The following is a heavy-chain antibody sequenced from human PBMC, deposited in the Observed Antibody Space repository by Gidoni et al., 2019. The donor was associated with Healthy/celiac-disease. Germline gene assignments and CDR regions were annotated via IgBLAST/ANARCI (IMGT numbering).Heavy chain of an antibody. D-gene: IGHD6-13*01. CDR2: IYPGDSDT. CDR3: ARVFAIAAAGPYYFDY. CDR1: GYSFPSYW. V-gene: IGHV5-51*01. Sequence: EVQLVQSGAEVKKPGASLTISCQGSGYSFPSYWIGWVRQMPGKGLEWMGIIYPGDSDTRYSPSFQGQVTISADKSISTAYLQWSSLKASDTAMYYCARVFAIAAAGPYYFDYWGQGTLVTVSS. J-gene: IGHJ4*02.